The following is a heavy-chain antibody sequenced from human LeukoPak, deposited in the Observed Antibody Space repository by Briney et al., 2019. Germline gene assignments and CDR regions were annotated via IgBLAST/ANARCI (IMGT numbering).Heavy chain of an antibody. D-gene: IGHD6-19*01. CDR2: ISSSSSYI. J-gene: IGHJ4*02. CDR3: ARLSIAVAGLDY. CDR1: GFTFRNYA. Sequence: GGSLRLSCVASGFTFRNYAMTWVRQAPGKGLEWVSSISSSSSYIYYADSVKGRFSISRDNARNSLYLQMNSLRAEDTAVYYCARLSIAVAGLDYWGQGTLVTVSS. V-gene: IGHV3-21*01.